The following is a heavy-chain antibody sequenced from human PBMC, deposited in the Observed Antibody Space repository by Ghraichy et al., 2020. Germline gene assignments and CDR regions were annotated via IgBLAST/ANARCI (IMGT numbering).Heavy chain of an antibody. CDR2: IYPGESDT. CDR1: GYNFANYW. J-gene: IGHJ4*02. D-gene: IGHD1-26*01. V-gene: IGHV5-51*01. CDR3: ASGVVGSYPCD. Sequence: GGSLNISCKGSGYNFANYWIGWVRQMPGKGLEWMGLIYPGESDTRYSPSFQGQVTISVDKSVSTAYLQWSSLKASDTAMYYCASGVVGSYPCDWGQGTLVTVSS.